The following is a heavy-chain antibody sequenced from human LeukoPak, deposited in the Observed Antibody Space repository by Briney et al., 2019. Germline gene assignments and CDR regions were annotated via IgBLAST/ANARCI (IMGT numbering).Heavy chain of an antibody. Sequence: SETLSLTCTVSGGSISSYYWNWIRQPAGKGLEWIGRIYTSGSTSYNSSLKSRVTMSVDTSKNQFSLKLSSVTAADTAVYYCARGGTTNGAFDIWGQGTMVTVSS. D-gene: IGHD4-11*01. CDR3: ARGGTTNGAFDI. J-gene: IGHJ3*02. CDR1: GGSISSYY. CDR2: IYTSGST. V-gene: IGHV4-4*07.